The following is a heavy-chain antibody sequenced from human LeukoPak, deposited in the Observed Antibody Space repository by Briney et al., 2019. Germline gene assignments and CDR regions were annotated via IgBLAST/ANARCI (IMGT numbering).Heavy chain of an antibody. V-gene: IGHV3-7*01. CDR3: ASDSDDYGDY. CDR1: GFTFSNFW. D-gene: IGHD4/OR15-4a*01. CDR2: IKYDGSEK. Sequence: GSLSLSCAASGFTFSNFWMSWVRQAPGKGLEWVANIKYDGSEKHYVDSVKGRFTISRDNAKNSLYLQMDSLRAEDTAVYYCASDSDDYGDYWGQGTLVTVSS. J-gene: IGHJ4*02.